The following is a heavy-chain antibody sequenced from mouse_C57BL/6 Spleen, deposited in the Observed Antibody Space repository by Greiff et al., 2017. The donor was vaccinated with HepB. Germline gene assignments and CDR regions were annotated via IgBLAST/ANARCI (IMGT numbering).Heavy chain of an antibody. Sequence: EVQLQESGPELVKPGASVKISCKASGYSFTGYYMNWVKQSPEKSLEWIGEINPSTGGTTYNQKFKAKATLTVDKSSSTAYMQLKSLTSEDSAVYYCARRQYYGSSYGYFDVWGTGTTVTVSS. V-gene: IGHV1-42*01. CDR2: INPSTGGT. CDR1: GYSFTGYY. D-gene: IGHD1-1*01. CDR3: ARRQYYGSSYGYFDV. J-gene: IGHJ1*03.